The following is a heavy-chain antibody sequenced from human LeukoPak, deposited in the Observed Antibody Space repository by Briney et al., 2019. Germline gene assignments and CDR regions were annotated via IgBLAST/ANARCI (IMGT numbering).Heavy chain of an antibody. Sequence: GSLRLSCAASGFTFSSHLMHWVRQAQGTGLVWVSSVKSDGTATNYADSVKGRFTISRDNAKNTLYLQMNSLRVEDTAVYYCVRKFATGDWGQGTLVTVSS. D-gene: IGHD1-14*01. CDR3: VRKFATGD. J-gene: IGHJ4*02. CDR1: GFTFSSHL. V-gene: IGHV3-74*01. CDR2: VKSDGTAT.